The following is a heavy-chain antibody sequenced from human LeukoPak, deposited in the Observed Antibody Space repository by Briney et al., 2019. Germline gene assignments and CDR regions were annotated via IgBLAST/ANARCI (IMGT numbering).Heavy chain of an antibody. Sequence: SVKVSCKASGGTFSSYAISWVRQPPGQGLEWMGGIIPIFGTANYAQKFQGRVTITADKSTSTAYMELSSLRSEDTAVYYCASGSSGYYYERTDYWGQGTLVTVSS. J-gene: IGHJ4*02. CDR1: GGTFSSYA. V-gene: IGHV1-69*06. CDR3: ASGSSGYYYERTDY. CDR2: IIPIFGTA. D-gene: IGHD3-22*01.